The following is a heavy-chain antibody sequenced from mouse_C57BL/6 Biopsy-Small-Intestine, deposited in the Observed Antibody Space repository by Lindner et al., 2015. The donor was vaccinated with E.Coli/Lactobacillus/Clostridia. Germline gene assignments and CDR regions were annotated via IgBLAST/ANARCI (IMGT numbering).Heavy chain of an antibody. J-gene: IGHJ2*01. CDR3: TRDYYGNSLDY. Sequence: VQLQESGTELAKPGASVKLSCKASGYTFTNYWMHWVKQRPGQGLEWIGYINPSSGYTKYNQKFKDKATLTADKSSSTAYMQLSSLTYEASAVYYCTRDYYGNSLDYWGQGTTLTVSS. CDR1: GYTFTNYW. V-gene: IGHV1-7*01. CDR2: INPSSGYT. D-gene: IGHD1-1*01.